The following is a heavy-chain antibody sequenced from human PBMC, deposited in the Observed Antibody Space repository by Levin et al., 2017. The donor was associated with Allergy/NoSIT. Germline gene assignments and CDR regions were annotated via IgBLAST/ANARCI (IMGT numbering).Heavy chain of an antibody. Sequence: GESLKISCQASGYTFTSYGISWVRQAPGQGLEWMGWISAYNGNTNYAQKLQGRVTMTTDTSTSTAYMELRSLRSDDTAVYYCAMGGMVVVVAATPSMDYWGQGTLVTVSS. J-gene: IGHJ4*02. D-gene: IGHD2-15*01. V-gene: IGHV1-18*01. CDR1: GYTFTSYG. CDR3: AMGGMVVVVAATPSMDY. CDR2: ISAYNGNT.